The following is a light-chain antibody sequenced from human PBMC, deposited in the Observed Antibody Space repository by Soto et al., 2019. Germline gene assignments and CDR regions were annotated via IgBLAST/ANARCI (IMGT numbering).Light chain of an antibody. CDR2: TTS. Sequence: DLQMTQSPSSVSASVGDRVTITCRASHSINIWLAWYQQKPGKAPRLLIYTTSRLQSGVPSRFSGSGSGTEFTLTISSLQPEDSATYYCLQASNFPLTFGGGTKVEIK. J-gene: IGKJ4*01. CDR1: HSINIW. V-gene: IGKV1D-12*01. CDR3: LQASNFPLT.